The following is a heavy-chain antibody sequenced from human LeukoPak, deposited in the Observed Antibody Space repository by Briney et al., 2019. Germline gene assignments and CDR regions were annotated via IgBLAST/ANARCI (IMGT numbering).Heavy chain of an antibody. CDR2: ISGSGGTT. J-gene: IGHJ4*02. D-gene: IGHD6-13*01. V-gene: IGHV3-23*01. CDR1: GSTFSDYA. Sequence: PGGSLRLSRAASGSTFSDYAMSWVRQAPGKGLEWVSTISGSGGTTYYADSVKGRFTISRDNSKNTLYLQMDTLRADDTAVYYCARISSSWFFDFWGQGTLVTVSS. CDR3: ARISSSWFFDF.